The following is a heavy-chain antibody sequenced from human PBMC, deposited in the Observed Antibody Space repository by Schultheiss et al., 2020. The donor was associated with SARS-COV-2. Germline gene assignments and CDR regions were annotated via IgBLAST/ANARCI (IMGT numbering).Heavy chain of an antibody. D-gene: IGHD1-14*01. J-gene: IGHJ5*02. Sequence: SETLSLTCAVSGGSISSSNWWSWVRQPPGKGLEWIGEINHSGSTNYNPSLKSRVTISVDTSKNQFSLKLSSVTAADTAVYYCARDKFRTTSGPWFDPWGQGTLVTVSS. CDR1: GGSISSSNW. CDR2: INHSGST. CDR3: ARDKFRTTSGPWFDP. V-gene: IGHV4-4*02.